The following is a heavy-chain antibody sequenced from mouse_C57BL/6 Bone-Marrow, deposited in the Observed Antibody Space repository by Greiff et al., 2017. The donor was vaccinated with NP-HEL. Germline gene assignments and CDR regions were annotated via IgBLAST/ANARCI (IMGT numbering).Heavy chain of an antibody. CDR1: GFNIKDDY. CDR3: TTEDGYDGDY. V-gene: IGHV14-4*01. J-gene: IGHJ2*01. Sequence: EVQLQQSGAELVRPGASVKLSCTASGFNIKDDYMHWVKQRPEQGLEWIGWIDPENGDTEYASKFQGKATITADTSSNTAYLQLSSLTSEDTAVYYCTTEDGYDGDYWGQGTTLTVSS. CDR2: IDPENGDT. D-gene: IGHD2-2*01.